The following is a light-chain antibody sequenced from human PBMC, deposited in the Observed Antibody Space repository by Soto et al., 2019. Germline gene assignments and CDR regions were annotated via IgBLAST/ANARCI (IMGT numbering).Light chain of an antibody. Sequence: QSVLTQPPSASGSPGQSVTISCTGTSSDVGGYNLVSWYQQHPGKAPKLMIYEVSKRPSGVPDRFSGSKSGNTASLTVSGLQAEDEADYYCAAWDVSLNVVVFGGGTKLTVL. CDR1: SSDVGGYNL. V-gene: IGLV2-8*01. J-gene: IGLJ2*01. CDR2: EVS. CDR3: AAWDVSLNVVV.